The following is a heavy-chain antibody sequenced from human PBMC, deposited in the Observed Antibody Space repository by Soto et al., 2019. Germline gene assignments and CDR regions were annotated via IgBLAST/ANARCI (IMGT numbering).Heavy chain of an antibody. CDR2: IYDSGGT. V-gene: IGHV4-59*01. CDR1: GDSIRSYY. CDR3: ARDRAYYESSGLYFDY. J-gene: IGHJ4*02. D-gene: IGHD3-22*01. Sequence: SETLSLTCTVSGDSIRSYYWSWIRQPPGKGLEWIGYIYDSGGTNYNPSLKSRVTISVDASKSQFSLKLSSVTAADTAVYYCARDRAYYESSGLYFDYWGQGTLVTVSS.